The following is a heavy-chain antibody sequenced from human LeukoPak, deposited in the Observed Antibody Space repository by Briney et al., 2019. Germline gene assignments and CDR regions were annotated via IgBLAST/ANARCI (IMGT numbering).Heavy chain of an antibody. CDR3: ARGGYCSSTSCYSDNWFDP. CDR2: TYYRSKWYN. V-gene: IGHV6-1*01. D-gene: IGHD2-2*01. CDR1: GDGVSSNSAA. Sequence: SQTLSLTCAISGDGVSSNSAAWSWIRQSPSRGLEWLGRTYYRSKWYNDYAVSVKSRITINPDTSKNQFSLQLNSVTPEDTAVYYCARGGYCSSTSCYSDNWFDPWGQGTLVTVSS. J-gene: IGHJ5*02.